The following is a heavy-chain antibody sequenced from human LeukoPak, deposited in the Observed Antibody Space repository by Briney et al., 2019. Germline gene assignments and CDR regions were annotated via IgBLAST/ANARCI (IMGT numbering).Heavy chain of an antibody. CDR1: GGSISSYY. V-gene: IGHV4-59*01. CDR2: IYYGGST. CDR3: ARTSGTYSMYYFDY. D-gene: IGHD1-26*01. J-gene: IGHJ4*02. Sequence: SETLSLTCTVSGGSISSYYWSWIRQPPGKGLEWIGYIYYGGSTNYNPSLKSRVTISVDTSKNQLSLKLSSVTAADTAVYYCARTSGTYSMYYFDYWGQGTLVTVSS.